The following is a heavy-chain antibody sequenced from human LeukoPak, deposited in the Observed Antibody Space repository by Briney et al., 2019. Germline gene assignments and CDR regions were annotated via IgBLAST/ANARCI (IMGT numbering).Heavy chain of an antibody. J-gene: IGHJ5*01. Sequence: GGSLRLSCAASGFTVSRSYMIWARQAPGKGLEWVSVIYSGGTTYYADSVKGRFTISRDNSKNTLYLQMNSLRAEDTAVYYCARLATPSTMAARGRSWFESWGQGTLVTVSS. V-gene: IGHV3-53*01. CDR1: GFTVSRSY. CDR3: ARLATPSTMAARGRSWFES. CDR2: IYSGGTT. D-gene: IGHD6-6*01.